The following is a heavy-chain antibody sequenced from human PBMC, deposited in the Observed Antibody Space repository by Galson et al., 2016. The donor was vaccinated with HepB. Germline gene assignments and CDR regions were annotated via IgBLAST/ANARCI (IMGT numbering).Heavy chain of an antibody. CDR2: VYHSGA. CDR3: ARSRYGSGSYFADF. CDR1: GYSIASGSF. V-gene: IGHV4-38-2*02. Sequence: SETLSLTCIVSGYSIASGSFWGWIRQPPGKGLEWIGSVYHSGAYYNPSLKSRVTISLGTANNQFSLRLSSVTAADTAIYFCARSRYGSGSYFADFWGQGALVTVSS. D-gene: IGHD3-10*01. J-gene: IGHJ4*02.